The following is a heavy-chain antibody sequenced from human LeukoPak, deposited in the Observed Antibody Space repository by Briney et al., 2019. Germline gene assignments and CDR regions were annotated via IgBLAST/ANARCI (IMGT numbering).Heavy chain of an antibody. CDR3: ARARFGVGAIKTRYYYYMDV. V-gene: IGHV3-23*01. D-gene: IGHD1-26*01. CDR1: GFTFSSYA. J-gene: IGHJ6*03. Sequence: PGGSLRLSCAASGFTFSSYAMSWVRQAPGKGLEWVSAISGSGGSTYYADSVKGRFTISRDNAKNTLYLQMNSLRAEDTAVYYCARARFGVGAIKTRYYYYMDVWGKGTTVTVSS. CDR2: ISGSGGST.